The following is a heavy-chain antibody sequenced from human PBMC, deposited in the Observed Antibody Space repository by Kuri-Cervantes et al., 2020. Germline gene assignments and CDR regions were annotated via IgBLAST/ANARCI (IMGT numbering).Heavy chain of an antibody. CDR2: IITIFNTA. Sequence: SVKVSCKASGGIFRNYAINWVRQAPGQGLEWMGGIITIFNTANYAQKFQGRVTITADEPTSTVYMELSSLRSEDTAVYYCARSNPVVPAAMIEVAFDYWGQGTLVTVSS. CDR1: GGIFRNYA. D-gene: IGHD2-2*01. V-gene: IGHV1-69*13. CDR3: ARSNPVVPAAMIEVAFDY. J-gene: IGHJ4*02.